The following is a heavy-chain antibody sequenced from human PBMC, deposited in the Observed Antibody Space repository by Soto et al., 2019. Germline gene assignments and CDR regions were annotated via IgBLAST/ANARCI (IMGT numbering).Heavy chain of an antibody. J-gene: IGHJ4*02. D-gene: IGHD3-22*01. CDR3: ARGGVDYYDSSGYYFSPYYFDY. CDR2: IFYSGST. V-gene: IGHV4-59*01. CDR1: GGSMTNYY. Sequence: PSETLSLTCTVSGGSMTNYYWSWIRQPPGKGLEWIGYIFYSGSTNYNPSLKSRVTISVDTSNNQFSLNLNSVTAADTAMYYCARGGVDYYDSSGYYFSPYYFDYWGQGALVTVSS.